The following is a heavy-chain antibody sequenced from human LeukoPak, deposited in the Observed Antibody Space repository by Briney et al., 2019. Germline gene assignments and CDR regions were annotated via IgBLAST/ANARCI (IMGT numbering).Heavy chain of an antibody. CDR1: GGTFSSYA. V-gene: IGHV1-69*05. D-gene: IGHD4-17*01. Sequence: SVKVSCKASGGTFSSYAISWVRQTPGQGLEWMGRIIPIFGTANYAQKFQGRVTITTDESTSTAYMELSSLRSEDTAVYYCARDPTTVTPYYFDYWGQGTLVTVSS. CDR2: IIPIFGTA. J-gene: IGHJ4*02. CDR3: ARDPTTVTPYYFDY.